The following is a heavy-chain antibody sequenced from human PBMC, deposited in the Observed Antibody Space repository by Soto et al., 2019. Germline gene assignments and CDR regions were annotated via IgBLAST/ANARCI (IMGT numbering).Heavy chain of an antibody. V-gene: IGHV4-59*08. CDR2: IYYSGST. Sequence: SETLSLTCTVSGGSISSYYWSWIRQPPGKGLEWIGYIYYSGSTNYNPSLKSRVTISVDTSKNQFSLKLSSVTAADTAVYYCARHVVPRYYYDSSGYYWFDPWGQGTLVTVSS. CDR1: GGSISSYY. CDR3: ARHVVPRYYYDSSGYYWFDP. J-gene: IGHJ5*02. D-gene: IGHD3-22*01.